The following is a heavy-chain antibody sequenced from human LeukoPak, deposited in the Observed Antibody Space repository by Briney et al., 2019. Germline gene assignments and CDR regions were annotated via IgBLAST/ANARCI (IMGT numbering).Heavy chain of an antibody. D-gene: IGHD6-6*01. Sequence: SETLSLTCTVSGGSISSYYWSWIRQPPGKGLEWIGRIYTSGSTNYNPSLKSRVTISVDTSNNQFSLKPSAVTAADTPVYYWPRESSKANDYWGQGTLVTVPS. CDR1: GGSISSYY. CDR3: PRESSKANDY. V-gene: IGHV4-4*07. J-gene: IGHJ4*02. CDR2: IYTSGST.